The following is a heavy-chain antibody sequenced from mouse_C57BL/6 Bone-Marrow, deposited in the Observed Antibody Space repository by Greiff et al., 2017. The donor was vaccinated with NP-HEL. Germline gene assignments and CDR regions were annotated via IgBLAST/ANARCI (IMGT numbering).Heavy chain of an antibody. J-gene: IGHJ2*01. D-gene: IGHD2-2*01. CDR2: IYPGDGDT. V-gene: IGHV1-82*01. CDR3: ARWRLPHYFDY. CDR1: GYAFSSSW. Sequence: QVQLQQSGPELVKPGASVKISCKASGYAFSSSWMNWVKQRPGKGLEWIGRIYPGDGDTNYNGKFKGKATLTADKSSSTAYMQLSSLTSEDSAVYFCARWRLPHYFDYWGQGTTLTVSS.